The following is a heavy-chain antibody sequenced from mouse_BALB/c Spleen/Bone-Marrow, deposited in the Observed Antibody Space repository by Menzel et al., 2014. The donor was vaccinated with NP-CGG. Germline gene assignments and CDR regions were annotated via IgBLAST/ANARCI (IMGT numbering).Heavy chain of an antibody. V-gene: IGHV1-82*01. Sequence: QVHVKQSGPELVKPGASVKISCKASGYAFSSSWMNWVKQRPGQGLEWIGRIYPGDGDTNYNGNFKGKATLTADKSSSTAYMQLSSLTSVDSAVYFCANYYGSSQGAMDYWGQGTSVTVSS. CDR1: GYAFSSSW. CDR3: ANYYGSSQGAMDY. D-gene: IGHD1-1*01. J-gene: IGHJ4*01. CDR2: IYPGDGDT.